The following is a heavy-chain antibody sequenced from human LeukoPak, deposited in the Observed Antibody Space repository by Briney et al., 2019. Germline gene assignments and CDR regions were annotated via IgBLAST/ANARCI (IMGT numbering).Heavy chain of an antibody. CDR3: AKDHRYNWNDGRPTTPKNYYYGMDV. J-gene: IGHJ6*02. V-gene: IGHV3-30*18. Sequence: PGGSLRLSCAASGFTFSSYGMHWVRQAPGKGLEWVAVISYDGSNKFYADSVKGRFTIPRDNSKNTLYLQMNSLRAEDTAVYYCAKDHRYNWNDGRPTTPKNYYYGMDVWGQGTTVTVSS. CDR2: ISYDGSNK. CDR1: GFTFSSYG. D-gene: IGHD1-1*01.